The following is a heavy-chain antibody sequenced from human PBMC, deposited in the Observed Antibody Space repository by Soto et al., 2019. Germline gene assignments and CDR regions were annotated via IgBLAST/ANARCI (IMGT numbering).Heavy chain of an antibody. CDR1: GFTFSSYA. Sequence: GGSLRLSCAASGFTFSSYAMSWVRQAPGKGLEWVSAISGSGGSTYYADSVKGRFTISRDNSKNTLYLQMNSLRAEDTAVYYCAKDNSYDSSGYYPPHVMGVWGQGITVTVSS. D-gene: IGHD3-22*01. J-gene: IGHJ6*02. V-gene: IGHV3-23*01. CDR3: AKDNSYDSSGYYPPHVMGV. CDR2: ISGSGGST.